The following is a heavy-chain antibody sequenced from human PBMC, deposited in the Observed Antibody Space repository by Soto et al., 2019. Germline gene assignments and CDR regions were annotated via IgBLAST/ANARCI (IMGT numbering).Heavy chain of an antibody. V-gene: IGHV1-18*01. Sequence: ASVKASCKASGYTFTSYGISWVRQAPGQGLEWMGWISAYNGNTNYAQKLQGRVTMTTDTSTSTAYMELRSLRSDDTAVYYCARLGDSYYYYYGMDVWGQGTTVTVSS. CDR2: ISAYNGNT. CDR3: ARLGDSYYYYYGMDV. J-gene: IGHJ6*02. D-gene: IGHD3-16*01. CDR1: GYTFTSYG.